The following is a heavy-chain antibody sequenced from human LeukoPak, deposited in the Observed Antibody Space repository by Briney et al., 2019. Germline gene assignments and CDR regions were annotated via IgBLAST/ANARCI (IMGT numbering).Heavy chain of an antibody. CDR3: TRGTVPGLATTYGTYFDS. J-gene: IGHJ4*02. Sequence: GRSLRLSCAASGITFSRSAMHWVRQAPGKGLGWVAIISYDGTNKYYLDSVKGRFTISRDNSKNTLYLQMDSLRAEDTAVYYCTRGTVPGLATTYGTYFDSWGQGTLVPVSS. V-gene: IGHV3-30*04. CDR1: GITFSRSA. D-gene: IGHD5-12*01. CDR2: ISYDGTNK.